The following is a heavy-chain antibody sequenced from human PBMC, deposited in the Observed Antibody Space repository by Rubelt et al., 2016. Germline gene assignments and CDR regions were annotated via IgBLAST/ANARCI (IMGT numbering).Heavy chain of an antibody. J-gene: IGHJ4*02. CDR3: ARDPYGDRHHDY. Sequence: QVQLVQSGAEVKKPGASVKVSCKVSGYTLTELSMHWVRQTPGKGLEWMGGFDPEDGETIYAQKFQGRVTMTEDTATATAYMELSSLRSEDTAVYYCARDPYGDRHHDYWGQGTLVTVSS. CDR1: GYTLTELS. CDR2: FDPEDGET. D-gene: IGHD4-17*01. V-gene: IGHV1-24*01.